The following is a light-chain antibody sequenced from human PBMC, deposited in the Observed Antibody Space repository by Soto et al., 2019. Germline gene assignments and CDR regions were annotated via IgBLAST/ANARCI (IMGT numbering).Light chain of an antibody. Sequence: DIQMTQSPSTLSASVGDRVTITCRASQSLSIYLAWYQQKPGKAPNLLIYDASNLESGVPSRFSGSGSGTEFTLTISSLQPDDFATYYCQQYNSYPWTFGLGTKVDI. V-gene: IGKV1-5*01. CDR3: QQYNSYPWT. CDR1: QSLSIY. J-gene: IGKJ1*01. CDR2: DAS.